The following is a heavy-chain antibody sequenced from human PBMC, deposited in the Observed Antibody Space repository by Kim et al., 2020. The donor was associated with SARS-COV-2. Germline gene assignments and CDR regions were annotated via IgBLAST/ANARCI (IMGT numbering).Heavy chain of an antibody. CDR1: GGSFSGYY. D-gene: IGHD1-26*01. CDR2: INHSGST. Sequence: SETLSLTCAVYGGSFSGYYWSWIRQPPGKGLEWIGEINHSGSTNYNPSLKSRVTISVDTSKNQFSLKLSSVTAADTAVYYCARGRRSGSYTDYWGQGTLVTVSS. J-gene: IGHJ4*02. V-gene: IGHV4-34*01. CDR3: ARGRRSGSYTDY.